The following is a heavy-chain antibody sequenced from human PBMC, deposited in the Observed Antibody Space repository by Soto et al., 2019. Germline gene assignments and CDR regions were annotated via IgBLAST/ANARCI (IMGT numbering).Heavy chain of an antibody. V-gene: IGHV1-69*01. CDR1: GGTFSSYA. D-gene: IGHD3-9*01. Sequence: QVQLVQSGAEVKKPGSSVKVSCKASGGTFSSYAISWVRQAPGQGLEWMGGIIPIFGTANYAQKFQGRVTITADESTSTAYMELSSLRSEDTAVYYCAREGSYLTILSGDYYYYGMDVWGQGTTVTVSS. CDR3: AREGSYLTILSGDYYYYGMDV. J-gene: IGHJ6*02. CDR2: IIPIFGTA.